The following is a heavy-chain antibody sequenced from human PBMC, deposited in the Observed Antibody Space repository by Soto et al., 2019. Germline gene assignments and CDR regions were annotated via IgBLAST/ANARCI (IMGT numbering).Heavy chain of an antibody. D-gene: IGHD3-16*01. V-gene: IGHV4-31*03. CDR1: GGSISSGGYY. Sequence: QVQLEESGPGLVKPSQTLSLTCSVSGGSISSGGYYWSWVRQHPGKGLEWIGYIYYSGTTYYNPSLKSRLSISEDTSKNQIFLRLSSVTAADTGVYFCARVPGGGRVGSISPWYNFGMDVWGQGTTVTVSS. CDR3: ARVPGGGRVGSISPWYNFGMDV. J-gene: IGHJ6*02. CDR2: IYYSGTT.